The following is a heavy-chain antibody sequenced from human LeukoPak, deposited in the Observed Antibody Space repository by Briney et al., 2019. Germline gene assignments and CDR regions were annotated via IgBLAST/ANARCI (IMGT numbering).Heavy chain of an antibody. D-gene: IGHD6-13*01. Sequence: ASVKVSFKASGYTFTSYDINWVRQATGQGLEWMGWMNPNSGNTGYAQKLQGRVTMTRNTSISTAYMELSSLRSEDTAVYYCARGDGSSSWDPFDYWGQGTLATVSS. J-gene: IGHJ4*02. CDR3: ARGDGSSSWDPFDY. CDR2: MNPNSGNT. V-gene: IGHV1-8*01. CDR1: GYTFTSYD.